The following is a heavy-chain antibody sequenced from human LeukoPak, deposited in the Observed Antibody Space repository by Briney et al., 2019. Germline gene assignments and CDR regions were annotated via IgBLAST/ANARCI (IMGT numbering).Heavy chain of an antibody. V-gene: IGHV1-46*01. Sequence: ASVKVSCKASGYTFTSYYMHWVRRAPGQGLEWMGIINPSGGSTSYAQKFQGRVTMTRDTSTSTVYMELSSLRSEDTAVYYCATVSSSGWYAAEEDAFDIWGQGTMVTVSS. CDR1: GYTFTSYY. D-gene: IGHD6-19*01. J-gene: IGHJ3*02. CDR2: INPSGGST. CDR3: ATVSSSGWYAAEEDAFDI.